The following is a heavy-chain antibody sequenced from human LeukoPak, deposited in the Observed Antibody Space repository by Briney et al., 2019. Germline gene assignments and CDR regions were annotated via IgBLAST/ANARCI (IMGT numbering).Heavy chain of an antibody. D-gene: IGHD6-13*01. CDR2: IHYSGST. Sequence: SETLSLTCTVSGVSISSYYWSWIRQPPGKGLEWIGYIHYSGSTNYNPSLKSRVTISVDTSKNQFSLKLSSVTAADTAVYYCAREVVAAAGTVDYWGQGTLVTVSS. V-gene: IGHV4-59*01. CDR3: AREVVAAAGTVDY. J-gene: IGHJ4*02. CDR1: GVSISSYY.